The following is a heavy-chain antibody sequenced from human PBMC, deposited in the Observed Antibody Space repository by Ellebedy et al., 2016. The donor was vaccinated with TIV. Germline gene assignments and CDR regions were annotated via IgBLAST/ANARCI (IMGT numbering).Heavy chain of an antibody. V-gene: IGHV1-8*01. J-gene: IGHJ3*02. D-gene: IGHD3-22*01. Sequence: ASVKVSCKTSGYTFTSYDINWVRQAPGQGLEWMGWMNPNSDNTGYAQKFQGRVTMTRNTSTSTAYIELSSLRSEDTAVYYCARASYYYESSGYMDAFDMWGQGTMVTVSP. CDR2: MNPNSDNT. CDR3: ARASYYYESSGYMDAFDM. CDR1: GYTFTSYD.